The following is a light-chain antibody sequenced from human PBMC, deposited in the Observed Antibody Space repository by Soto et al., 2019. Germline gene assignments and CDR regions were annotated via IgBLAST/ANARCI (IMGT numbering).Light chain of an antibody. CDR2: RAS. CDR1: QSVSSN. V-gene: IGKV3D-15*01. Sequence: ETVMTQSPATLSVSPGERATLSCRASQSVSSNLVWYQQKPGQPPRLLIYRASTRATGIPARFSGSGSGTEFTLTISSLQSEDVAVYYCQQYDNWPPWTFGQGTKVEIK. J-gene: IGKJ1*01. CDR3: QQYDNWPPWT.